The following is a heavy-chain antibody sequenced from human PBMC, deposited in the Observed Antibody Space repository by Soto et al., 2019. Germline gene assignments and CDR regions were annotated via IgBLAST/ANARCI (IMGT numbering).Heavy chain of an antibody. Sequence: GGSLRLSCAASGFTFSSYAMSWVRQAPGKGLEWVSAISGSGGSTYYADSVKGRFTISRDNSKNTLYLQMNSLRAEDTAVYYCAKTYYYDSSGYYYYVDYWGQGTLVTVSS. CDR2: ISGSGGST. V-gene: IGHV3-23*01. D-gene: IGHD3-22*01. J-gene: IGHJ4*02. CDR1: GFTFSSYA. CDR3: AKTYYYDSSGYYYYVDY.